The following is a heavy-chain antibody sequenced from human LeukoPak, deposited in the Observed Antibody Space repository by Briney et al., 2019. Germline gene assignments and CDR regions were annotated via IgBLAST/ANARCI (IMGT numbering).Heavy chain of an antibody. CDR2: MNPNSGNT. D-gene: IGHD3-22*01. J-gene: IGHJ6*03. CDR3: ARGSSYYYDSSAKKKHRRPPYYYYMDV. CDR1: GYTFTSYD. V-gene: IGHV1-8*03. Sequence: ASVKVSCKASGYTFTSYDINWVRQATGQGLEWMGWMNPNSGNTGYAQKFQGRVTITRNTSISTAYMELSSLRSEDTAVYYCARGSSYYYDSSAKKKHRRPPYYYYMDVWGKGTTVTVSS.